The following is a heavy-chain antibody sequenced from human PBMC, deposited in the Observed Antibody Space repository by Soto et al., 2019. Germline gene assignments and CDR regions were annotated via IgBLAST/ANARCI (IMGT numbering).Heavy chain of an antibody. Sequence: PGGSLRLSCAASGFPFSPYTMHWVRQAPGQGLEWVAVISYEGTNPYYADSVKGRVIISRDNSNNTLSLQMHSLKSEDTAVYFCARGAIVGVNDVFDVWGQGTMVTVSS. CDR3: ARGAIVGVNDVFDV. CDR2: ISYEGTNP. J-gene: IGHJ3*01. D-gene: IGHD1-26*01. CDR1: GFPFSPYT. V-gene: IGHV3-30*14.